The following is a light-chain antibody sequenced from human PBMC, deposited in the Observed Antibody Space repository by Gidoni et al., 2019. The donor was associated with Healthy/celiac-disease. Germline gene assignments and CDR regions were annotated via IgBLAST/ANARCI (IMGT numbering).Light chain of an antibody. CDR1: QSVSSY. Sequence: EIVLTQSPATLSLSPGERATLSCRASQSVSSYLAWYQQKPGQAPRLLIYDASNRATGTPARLSGSGSGTDFTLTISSLEPEDFAVYYCQQRSNWPPALTFGGGTKVEIK. CDR3: QQRSNWPPALT. V-gene: IGKV3-11*01. J-gene: IGKJ4*01. CDR2: DAS.